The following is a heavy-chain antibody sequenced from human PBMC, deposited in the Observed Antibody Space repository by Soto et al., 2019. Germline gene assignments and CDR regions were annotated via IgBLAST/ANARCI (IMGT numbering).Heavy chain of an antibody. V-gene: IGHV3-7*01. CDR1: GFTFSSYW. CDR3: ARRKGIAARYYYCYYGMDV. CDR2: IKQDGSEK. D-gene: IGHD6-6*01. J-gene: IGHJ6*02. Sequence: GSLRLSCAASGFTFSSYWMSWVCQAPGQGLECVANIKQDGSEKYYVDSVKGRFTISRDNAKNSLYLQMNSMRAEETAVYYSARRKGIAARYYYCYYGMDVWGQGATVTVSS.